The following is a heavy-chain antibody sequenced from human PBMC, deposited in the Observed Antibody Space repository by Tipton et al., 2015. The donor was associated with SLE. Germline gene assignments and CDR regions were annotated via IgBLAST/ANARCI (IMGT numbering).Heavy chain of an antibody. CDR2: MHHSGTT. J-gene: IGHJ4*02. V-gene: IGHV4-38-2*02. D-gene: IGHD3-16*01. CDR1: GYSISRAYY. CDR3: ARDGVDY. Sequence: LRLSCAVSGYSISRAYYWGWVRQPPGKGLEWLGSMHHSGTTYDNPSLKSRVSILIDTSRNEFSLKLSSVTAADTAVYYCARDGVDYWGQGILVTVSS.